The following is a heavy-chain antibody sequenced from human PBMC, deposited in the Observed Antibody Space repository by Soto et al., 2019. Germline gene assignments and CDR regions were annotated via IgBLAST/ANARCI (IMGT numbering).Heavy chain of an antibody. CDR3: AKDRSSSRDYYYYGMDV. Sequence: PGGSLRLSCAASGFTFSSYAMSWVRQAPGKGLEWVSAISGSGGSTYYADSVKGRFTISRDNSKNTLYLQMNSLRAEDTAVYYCAKDRSSSRDYYYYGMDVWGQGTTVTVSS. CDR2: ISGSGGST. CDR1: GFTFSSYA. J-gene: IGHJ6*02. V-gene: IGHV3-23*01. D-gene: IGHD6-13*01.